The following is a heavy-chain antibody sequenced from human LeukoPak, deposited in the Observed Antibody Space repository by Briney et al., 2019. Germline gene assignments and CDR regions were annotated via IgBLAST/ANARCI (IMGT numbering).Heavy chain of an antibody. CDR1: GFTFSSYA. CDR3: AKDRGSPVVVTAFDY. Sequence: GGSLRPSCAASGFTFSSYAMTWVRQAPGKGLEWVSTISGSGGSTYNADSVKGRFTISRDNSKNTLYLQMNSLRAEDTAVYYCAKDRGSPVVVTAFDYWGQGTLVTVSS. V-gene: IGHV3-23*01. CDR2: ISGSGGST. D-gene: IGHD2-21*02. J-gene: IGHJ4*02.